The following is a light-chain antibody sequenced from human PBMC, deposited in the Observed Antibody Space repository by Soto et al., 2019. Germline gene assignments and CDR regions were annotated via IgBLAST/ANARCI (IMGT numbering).Light chain of an antibody. Sequence: EIVLTQSPGTLSLSPGERATLSCRASQSVSSSNLDWYQQKPGQAPRLLIYGASSRATGIPDRFSGSGSVSDFTLTISRLESEDFAVYYCQQYGSTPRTFGQGTKVEIK. CDR3: QQYGSTPRT. J-gene: IGKJ1*01. CDR1: QSVSSSN. V-gene: IGKV3-20*01. CDR2: GAS.